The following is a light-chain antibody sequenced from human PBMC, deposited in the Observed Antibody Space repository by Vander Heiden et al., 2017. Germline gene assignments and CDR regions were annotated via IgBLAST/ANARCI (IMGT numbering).Light chain of an antibody. CDR1: QSVSSN. V-gene: IGKV3-15*01. J-gene: IGKJ1*01. CDR2: GAS. CDR3: QQNNNWPKT. Sequence: EIVITQSPATLSVSPGERATPSCRASQSVSSNLAWYQQKPGQAPRLLIYGASTRATGIPARFSGSGSGTEFALTISSLQSEDFAVYYCQQNNNWPKTFGQGTKVEIK.